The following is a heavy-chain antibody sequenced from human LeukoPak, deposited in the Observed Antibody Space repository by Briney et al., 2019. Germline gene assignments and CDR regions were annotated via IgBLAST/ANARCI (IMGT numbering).Heavy chain of an antibody. CDR3: ATAGAGEHQWIQLWSLDY. D-gene: IGHD5-18*01. V-gene: IGHV4-59*01. Sequence: SETLSLTCTVSGGSISSYYWSWIRQPPGKGLEWIGYIYYSGSTNYNPSLKSRVTISVDTSKNQFSLKLSSVTAADTAVYYCATAGAGEHQWIQLWSLDYWGQGTLVTVSS. J-gene: IGHJ4*02. CDR1: GGSISSYY. CDR2: IYYSGST.